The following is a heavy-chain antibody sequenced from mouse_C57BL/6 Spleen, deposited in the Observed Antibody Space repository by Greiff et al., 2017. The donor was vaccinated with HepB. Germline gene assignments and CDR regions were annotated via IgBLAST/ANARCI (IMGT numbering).Heavy chain of an antibody. CDR1: GFTFSSYG. J-gene: IGHJ2*01. CDR3: ARIARTIN. V-gene: IGHV5-6-3*01. Sequence: EVQLVESGGGLVQPGGSLKLSCAASGFTFSSYGMSWVRQTPDKRLELVATINSNGGSTYYPDSVKGRFTISRDNAKNTLYLQMSSLKSEDTAMYYCARIARTINCGQGTTLTVSS. CDR2: INSNGGST.